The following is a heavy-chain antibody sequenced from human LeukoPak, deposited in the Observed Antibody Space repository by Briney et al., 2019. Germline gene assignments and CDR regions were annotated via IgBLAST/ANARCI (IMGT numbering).Heavy chain of an antibody. V-gene: IGHV4-38-2*02. Sequence: SSQTLSLTCTVSGGSISSGYYWGWIRQPPGKGLEWIGSIYHSGSTYYNPSLKSRVTISVDTSKNQFSLKLSSVTAADTAVYYCARYSREYQLLVGAFDYWGQGTLVTVSS. J-gene: IGHJ4*02. D-gene: IGHD2-2*01. CDR3: ARYSREYQLLVGAFDY. CDR1: GGSISSGYY. CDR2: IYHSGST.